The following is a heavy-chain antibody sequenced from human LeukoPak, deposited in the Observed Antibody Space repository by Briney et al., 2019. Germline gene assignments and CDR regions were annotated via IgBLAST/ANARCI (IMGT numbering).Heavy chain of an antibody. CDR2: LRPDGRDK. V-gene: IGHV3-7*01. J-gene: IGHJ5*02. D-gene: IGHD3-3*01. Sequence: GGSLRLSCAASGFTFSYYWMTWVRQAPGKGLEWVANLRPDGRDKYYANSVKGRFTISRDNAKNSLYLQMNGLRADDTAIYYCARDAYDDASESWGQGTLVTVSS. CDR1: GFTFSYYW. CDR3: ARDAYDDASES.